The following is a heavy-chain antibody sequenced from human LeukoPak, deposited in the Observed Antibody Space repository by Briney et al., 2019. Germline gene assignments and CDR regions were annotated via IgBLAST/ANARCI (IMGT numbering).Heavy chain of an antibody. Sequence: ASETLSLTCTVSGGSITSVSYYWGWIRQPPGKGLELIGSIYYNGGAYYNPSLKSRLTISVDTSKNQFSLKLSSVTAADMAVYYCARLSGTHYEAIDYWGQGTLVTVSS. V-gene: IGHV4-39*01. CDR3: ARLSGTHYEAIDY. CDR2: IYYNGGA. J-gene: IGHJ4*02. CDR1: GGSITSVSYY. D-gene: IGHD1-14*01.